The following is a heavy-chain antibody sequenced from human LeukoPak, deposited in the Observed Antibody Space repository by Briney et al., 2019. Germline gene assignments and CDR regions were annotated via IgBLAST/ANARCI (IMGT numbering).Heavy chain of an antibody. CDR3: ARGQFYYGSGTFYPMDS. V-gene: IGHV3-66*01. CDR1: RFTVSNNY. D-gene: IGHD3-10*01. J-gene: IGHJ4*02. CDR2: IYGGGST. Sequence: GGSLRLSCAASRFTVSNNYIAWVRQAPGKGLEWVSVIYGGGSTYYADSVKGRFSLSRDNSKNTLYLQMNSLTDEDTAVYHCARGQFYYGSGTFYPMDSWGQGTLVTVSS.